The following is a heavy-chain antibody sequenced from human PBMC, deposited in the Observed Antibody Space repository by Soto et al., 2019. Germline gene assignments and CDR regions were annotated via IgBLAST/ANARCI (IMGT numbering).Heavy chain of an antibody. CDR1: GFTFSSYA. J-gene: IGHJ4*02. D-gene: IGHD4-17*01. CDR3: ASGDSTVTTSN. CDR2: ISYDGSNK. V-gene: IGHV3-30-3*01. Sequence: QVQLVESGGGVVQPGRSLRLSCAASGFTFSSYAMHWVRQAPGKGLEWVAVISYDGSNKYYADSVKGRFTISRDNSKNTLYLQMNSLRAEDTAVYYCASGDSTVTTSNWGQGTLVTVSS.